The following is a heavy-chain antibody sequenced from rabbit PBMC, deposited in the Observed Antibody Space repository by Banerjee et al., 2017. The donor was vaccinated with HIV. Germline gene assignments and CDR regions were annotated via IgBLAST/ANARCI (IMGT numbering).Heavy chain of an antibody. V-gene: IGHV1S45*01. CDR1: GFSFSSSYW. J-gene: IGHJ4*01. D-gene: IGHD1-1*01. CDR3: ARRSSSGSGDYFNL. CDR2: IDTGSGST. Sequence: QEQLEESGGDLVKPGASLTLTCTASGFSFSSSYWICWVRQAPGKGLEWIGCIDTGSGSTYYASWARGRFTISKTSSTTVTLQMTSLTAADTATYFCARRSSSGSGDYFNLWGPGTLVTVS.